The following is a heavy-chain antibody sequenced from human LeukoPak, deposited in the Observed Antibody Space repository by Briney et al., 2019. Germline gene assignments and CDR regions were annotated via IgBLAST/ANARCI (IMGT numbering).Heavy chain of an antibody. Sequence: GGSLRLSCAASGFTFSSYAMHWVRQAPGKGLEWVAVISYDGSNKYYADSVKGRFTISRDNSKNTLYLQMNSLRAEDTAVYFCVKGREYNYDYFDYWGQGTLVTVSS. D-gene: IGHD5-18*01. CDR1: GFTFSSYA. V-gene: IGHV3-30*04. J-gene: IGHJ4*02. CDR2: ISYDGSNK. CDR3: VKGREYNYDYFDY.